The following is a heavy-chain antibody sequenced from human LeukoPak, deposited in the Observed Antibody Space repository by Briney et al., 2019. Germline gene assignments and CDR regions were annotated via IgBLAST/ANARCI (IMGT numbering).Heavy chain of an antibody. Sequence: PGGSLRLSCAASGFTFSSYAMHWVRQAPGKGLEYVSAISSNGGSTYYANSVKGRFTISRDNSKNTLYLQMGSLRAEDMAVYYCAGGGSYFDYWGQGTLVTVSS. CDR2: ISSNGGST. CDR3: AGGGSYFDY. D-gene: IGHD1-26*01. J-gene: IGHJ4*02. CDR1: GFTFSSYA. V-gene: IGHV3-64*01.